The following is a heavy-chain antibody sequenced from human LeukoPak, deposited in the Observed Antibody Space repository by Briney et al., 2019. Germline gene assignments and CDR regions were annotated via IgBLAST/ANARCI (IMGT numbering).Heavy chain of an antibody. D-gene: IGHD3-10*01. CDR3: AKDKGDDLYAFDI. Sequence: GGSRRLSCAASGFTFDDYAMHWVRQAPGKGLEWVSGISWNSGSIGYADSVKGRFTISRDNAKNSLYLQMNSLRAEDTALYYCAKDKGDDLYAFDIWDQGTMVTVSS. CDR2: ISWNSGSI. V-gene: IGHV3-9*01. J-gene: IGHJ3*02. CDR1: GFTFDDYA.